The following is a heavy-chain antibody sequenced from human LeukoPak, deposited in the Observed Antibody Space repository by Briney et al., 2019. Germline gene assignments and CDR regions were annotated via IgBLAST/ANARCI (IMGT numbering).Heavy chain of an antibody. CDR1: GYTFTRYD. Sequence: ASVKVSCKASGYTFTRYDINWVRQATGQGLEWMGWMNPKSGNTGHAQKFQGRVTITRDTSISTVYMELSSLRSEDTAVYFCARDKGSDWGQGTLVTVSS. CDR2: MNPKSGNT. J-gene: IGHJ4*02. CDR3: ARDKGSD. V-gene: IGHV1-8*03.